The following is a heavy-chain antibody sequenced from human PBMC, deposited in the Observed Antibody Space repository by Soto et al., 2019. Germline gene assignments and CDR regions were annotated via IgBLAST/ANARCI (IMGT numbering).Heavy chain of an antibody. CDR3: AKLVGGVKASGAPGDWLDP. CDR2: ISHDGSEK. J-gene: IGHJ5*02. CDR1: GFMFSGYG. D-gene: IGHD3-3*01. V-gene: IGHV3-30*18. Sequence: QVQLVESGGGVVQPGDSLRLSCAASGFMFSGYGMHWIRQAPGKGLEWVAVISHDGSEKYYGDSVNGRCTVSRDNSNNTLVVQIDSLRAEDTAVYYCAKLVGGVKASGAPGDWLDPWGQGTLVTVSS.